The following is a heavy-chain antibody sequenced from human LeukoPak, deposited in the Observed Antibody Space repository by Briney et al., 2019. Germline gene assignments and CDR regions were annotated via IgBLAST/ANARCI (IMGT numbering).Heavy chain of an antibody. V-gene: IGHV1-18*01. D-gene: IGHD3-22*01. CDR3: ASEPRLDYYDSRMTWFDA. CDR2: SSDYNGNT. Sequence: ASVKVSCQASGYTFTSYGISWVRQAPGQGLEWMGWSSDYNGNTNYAQKLQGRVTITTDTSTSTAYMELRSLRSDDTAVYYCASEPRLDYYDSRMTWFDASGQKTLVTVSP. CDR1: GYTFTSYG. J-gene: IGHJ5*02.